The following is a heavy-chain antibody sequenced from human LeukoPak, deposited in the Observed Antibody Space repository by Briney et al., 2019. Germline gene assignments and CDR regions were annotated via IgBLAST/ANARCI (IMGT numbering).Heavy chain of an antibody. CDR2: INAGNGNT. Sequence: ASVKVSCKASGYTLTSYAMHWVRQAPGQRLEWMGWINAGNGNTKYSQKFQGRVTITRDTSASTAYMELSSPRSEDTAVYYCARIVGYSSSWYDYWGQGTLVTVSS. CDR1: GYTLTSYA. CDR3: ARIVGYSSSWYDY. D-gene: IGHD6-13*01. J-gene: IGHJ4*02. V-gene: IGHV1-3*01.